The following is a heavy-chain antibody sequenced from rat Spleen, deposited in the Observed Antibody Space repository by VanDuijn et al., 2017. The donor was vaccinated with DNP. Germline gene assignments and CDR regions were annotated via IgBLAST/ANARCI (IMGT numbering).Heavy chain of an antibody. V-gene: IGHV5-25*01. CDR1: GFTFSDYG. J-gene: IGHJ2*01. CDR2: MSPTTRSS. CDR3: TRGGTYYFDY. Sequence: EVQLVESGGGLVQPGRSMKLSCAASGFTFSDYGMAWVLQAPTRGLEWVACMSPTTRSSYYRDSVRGRFTVSRDDATSTLYLQMDSLRSEDTATYYCTRGGTYYFDYWGQGVMVTVTS.